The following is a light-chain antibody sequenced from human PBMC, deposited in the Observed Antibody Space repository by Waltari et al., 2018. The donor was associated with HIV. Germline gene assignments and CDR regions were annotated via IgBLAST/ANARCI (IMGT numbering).Light chain of an antibody. CDR2: AKN. CDR1: SLTNYY. Sequence: SSGLTQDPPVSVALGQTVRITCQRDSLTNYYANWYQQKPGPAPFLFIYAKNKRPSGIPDRFSGASSGNTASLTITGAQAEDEADYYCDARDSSGNHRYVFGSGTKVTV. V-gene: IGLV3-19*01. J-gene: IGLJ1*01. CDR3: DARDSSGNHRYV.